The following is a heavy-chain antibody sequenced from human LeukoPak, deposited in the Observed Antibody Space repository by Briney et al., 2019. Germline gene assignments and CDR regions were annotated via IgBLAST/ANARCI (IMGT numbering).Heavy chain of an antibody. Sequence: SETLSLTCTVSGGPISSYYWSWIRQPPGKGLEWIGYIYYSGSTNYNPSLKSRVTITVDTSKNQFSLKLSSVTAADTAVYYCARTPSTVTTEGAYYYYYMDVWGKGTTVTVSS. CDR2: IYYSGST. D-gene: IGHD4-17*01. CDR1: GGPISSYY. V-gene: IGHV4-59*01. CDR3: ARTPSTVTTEGAYYYYYMDV. J-gene: IGHJ6*03.